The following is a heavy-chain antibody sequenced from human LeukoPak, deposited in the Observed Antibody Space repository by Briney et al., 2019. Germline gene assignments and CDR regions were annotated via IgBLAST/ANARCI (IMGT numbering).Heavy chain of an antibody. CDR3: AREDGMIRNFDY. Sequence: GGSLRLSCAASGFTVSSNYMSWVRQAPGKGLEWVSVIYSGGSTHYADSVKGRFTISRDNSKNTLYLQMNSLRAEDTAVYYCAREDGMIRNFDYWGQGTLVTVSS. D-gene: IGHD3-22*01. CDR1: GFTVSSNY. CDR2: IYSGGST. V-gene: IGHV3-53*01. J-gene: IGHJ4*02.